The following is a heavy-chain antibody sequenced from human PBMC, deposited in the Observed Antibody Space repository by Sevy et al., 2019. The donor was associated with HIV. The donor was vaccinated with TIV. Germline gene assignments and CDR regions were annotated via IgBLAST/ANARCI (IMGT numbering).Heavy chain of an antibody. J-gene: IGHJ1*01. CDR2: INKDGSEK. CDR3: ARGTEGYLQH. CDR1: GFTFTSYW. D-gene: IGHD2-8*02. Sequence: GGSLRLSCAASGFTFTSYWMSWVRQAPGKGLEWVAKINKDGSEKSYVDSVKGRFTISRDNAKNSLYLQMNSLRAEDTAVYYCARGTEGYLQHWGQGTLVTVSS. V-gene: IGHV3-7*01.